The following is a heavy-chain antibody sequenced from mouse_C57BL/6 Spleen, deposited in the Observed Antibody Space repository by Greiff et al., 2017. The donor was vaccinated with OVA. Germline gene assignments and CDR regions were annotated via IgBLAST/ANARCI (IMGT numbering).Heavy chain of an antibody. CDR2: IDPSDSYT. Sequence: QVQLQQPGAELVMPGASVKLSCKASGYTFTSYWMHWVKQRPGQGLEWIGEIDPSDSYTNYNQKFKGKSTLTVDKSSSTAYMQLSSLTSEDSAVYYCARRGNYDYLYAMDYWGQGTSVTVSS. CDR3: ARRGNYDYLYAMDY. D-gene: IGHD2-4*01. J-gene: IGHJ4*01. V-gene: IGHV1-69*01. CDR1: GYTFTSYW.